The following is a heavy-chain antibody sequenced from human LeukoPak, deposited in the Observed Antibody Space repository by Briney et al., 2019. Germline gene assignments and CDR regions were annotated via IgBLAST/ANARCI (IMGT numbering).Heavy chain of an antibody. Sequence: GASVKVSCKASGYTFTSYGISGVRQAPGQGLEWMGWISAYNGNTNYAQKLQGRVTMTTDTSTSTAYMELRSLRSDDTAVYYCARGYPSSSSWSLYFQYWGQGTLVTVSS. V-gene: IGHV1-18*01. J-gene: IGHJ1*01. CDR1: GYTFTSYG. CDR2: ISAYNGNT. CDR3: ARGYPSSSSWSLYFQY. D-gene: IGHD6-13*01.